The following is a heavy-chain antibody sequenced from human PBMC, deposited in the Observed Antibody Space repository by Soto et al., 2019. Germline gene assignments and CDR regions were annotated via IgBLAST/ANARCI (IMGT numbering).Heavy chain of an antibody. V-gene: IGHV3-23*01. CDR2: ISGSGGST. CDR3: AKDLGGMATITIFDY. J-gene: IGHJ4*02. Sequence: VGSVRLSCAASGFTFSSYAMSWVRQAPGKGLEWVSAISGSGGSTYYADSVKGRFTISRDNSKNTLYLQMNSLRAEDTAVYYCAKDLGGMATITIFDYWGQGTLVTVSS. CDR1: GFTFSSYA. D-gene: IGHD5-12*01.